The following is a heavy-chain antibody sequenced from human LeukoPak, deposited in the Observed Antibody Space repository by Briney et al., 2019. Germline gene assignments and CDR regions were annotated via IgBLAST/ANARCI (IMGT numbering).Heavy chain of an antibody. CDR3: TTLNDGSCPN. J-gene: IGHJ4*02. V-gene: IGHV3-23*01. CDR2: ISGSGGST. Sequence: GGSLRLSCAASGFTFSSYAMSWVRQAPGKGLEWVSAISGSGGSTYYADSVKGRFTISRDNSKNTLYLQMNSLKTEDTAVYYCTTLNDGSCPNWGQGTLVTVSS. CDR1: GFTFSSYA. D-gene: IGHD2-15*01.